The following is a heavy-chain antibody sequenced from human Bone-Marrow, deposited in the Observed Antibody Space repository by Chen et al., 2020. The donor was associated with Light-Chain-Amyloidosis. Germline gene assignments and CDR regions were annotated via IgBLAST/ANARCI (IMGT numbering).Heavy chain of an antibody. J-gene: IGHJ4*02. D-gene: IGHD3-10*01. V-gene: IGHV3-23*04. Sequence: VQLVESGGGLVQPGGSLRLSCATSGFNFSSFGMSWVRQAPGKGLEWVSTVSESTVSTYYAGAVKGRFIISRDNSKSTLYLQMNSLRAGDTAVYFCTRKGGYFDFWGQGSLVTVSS. CDR2: VSESTVST. CDR3: TRKGGYFDF. CDR1: GFNFSSFG.